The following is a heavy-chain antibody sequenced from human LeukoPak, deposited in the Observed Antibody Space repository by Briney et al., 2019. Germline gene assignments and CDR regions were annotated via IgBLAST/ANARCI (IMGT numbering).Heavy chain of an antibody. CDR2: IYYSGST. J-gene: IGHJ5*02. CDR3: ARAPAATNWFDP. Sequence: SVTLSLTCTVSGGSISSGDYYWSWIRQPPGKGLEWIGYIYYSGSTYYSPSLKSRVTISVDTSKNQFSLKLSSVTAADTAVYYCARAPAATNWFDPWGQGTLVTVSS. V-gene: IGHV4-30-4*08. D-gene: IGHD2-15*01. CDR1: GGSISSGDYY.